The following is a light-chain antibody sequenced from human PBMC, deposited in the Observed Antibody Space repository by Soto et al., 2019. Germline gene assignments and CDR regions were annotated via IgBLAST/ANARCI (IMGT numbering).Light chain of an antibody. J-gene: IGKJ1*01. V-gene: IGKV3-11*01. Sequence: EIVMTQSPATLSLSPGERATLSCRASQSVGKYLVWYQQKPGQAPRLLIYDASNRATGIPARFSGSGSGTDFTLTISSLEPEDFAVYYCQQRGNRPPWTFGQGTMVDI. CDR1: QSVGKY. CDR3: QQRGNRPPWT. CDR2: DAS.